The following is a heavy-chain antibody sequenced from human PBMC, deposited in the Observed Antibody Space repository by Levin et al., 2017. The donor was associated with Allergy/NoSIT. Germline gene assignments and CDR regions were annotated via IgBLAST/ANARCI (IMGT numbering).Heavy chain of an antibody. Sequence: PGGSLRLSCAASGFTFSSYAMHWVRQAPGKGLEWVAVISYDGSNKYYADSVKGRFTISRDNSKNTLYLQMNSLRAEDTAVYYCARPALIDYGASPFAWGQGTLVTVSS. CDR1: GFTFSSYA. D-gene: IGHD4-17*01. CDR2: ISYDGSNK. CDR3: ARPALIDYGASPFA. J-gene: IGHJ5*02. V-gene: IGHV3-30*04.